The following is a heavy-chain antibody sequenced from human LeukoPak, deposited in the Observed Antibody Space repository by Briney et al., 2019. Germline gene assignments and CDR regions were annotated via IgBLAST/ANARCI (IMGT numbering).Heavy chain of an antibody. J-gene: IGHJ4*02. CDR2: ISWNSGSI. Sequence: PGGSLRLSCAASGFTFDDYAMHWVRQAPGKGLEWVSGISWNSGSIGYADSVKGRFTISRDNAKNSMYLQMNSLRAEDTALYYCAKDRGVEDTAMVPTVLDYWGQGTLATVSS. CDR1: GFTFDDYA. V-gene: IGHV3-9*01. D-gene: IGHD5-18*01. CDR3: AKDRGVEDTAMVPTVLDY.